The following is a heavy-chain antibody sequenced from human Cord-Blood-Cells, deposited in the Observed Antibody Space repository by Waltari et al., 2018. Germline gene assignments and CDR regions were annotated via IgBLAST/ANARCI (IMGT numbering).Heavy chain of an antibody. Sequence: QVQLQQWGAGLLKPSETLSLTCAVYGGSFSGYYWSWIRQPPGKGLEWIGESNHSGSTNYNPSLKSRVTISVDTSKNQFSLKLSSVTAADTAVYYCARGASGWYKDFDYWGQGTLVTVSS. CDR3: ARGASGWYKDFDY. V-gene: IGHV4-34*01. J-gene: IGHJ4*02. CDR2: SNHSGST. D-gene: IGHD6-19*01. CDR1: GGSFSGYY.